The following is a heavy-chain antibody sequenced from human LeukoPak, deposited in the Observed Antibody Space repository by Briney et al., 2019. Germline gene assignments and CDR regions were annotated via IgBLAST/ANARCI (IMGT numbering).Heavy chain of an antibody. CDR2: IYYSGST. CDR1: GYSISSTHY. CDR3: ARALSALSSSWFDY. Sequence: SETLSLTCTVSGYSISSTHYWSWIRQHPGKGLEWIGYIYYSGSTYYNPSLKSRVTISVDTSKNQFSLKLSSVTAADTAVYYCARALSALSSSWFDYWGQGTLVTVSS. D-gene: IGHD6-13*01. J-gene: IGHJ4*02. V-gene: IGHV4-31*03.